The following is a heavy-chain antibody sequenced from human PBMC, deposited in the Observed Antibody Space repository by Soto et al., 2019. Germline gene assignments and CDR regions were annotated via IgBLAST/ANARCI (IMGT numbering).Heavy chain of an antibody. CDR1: GFTFSRYG. CDR2: TSHDGTNK. D-gene: IGHD5-12*01. J-gene: IGHJ6*02. CDR3: AKETVATIRPTRIYYYYGLDG. V-gene: IGHV3-30*18. Sequence: QVQLVESGGGVVQPGRSLRLSCATSGFTFSRYGIHWVRQAPGKGLEWVAVTSHDGTNKYYTDSVKGRFIISRDNSKNTMYLEMNSLRAEDTAVYYCAKETVATIRPTRIYYYYGLDGWGQGTTVSVS.